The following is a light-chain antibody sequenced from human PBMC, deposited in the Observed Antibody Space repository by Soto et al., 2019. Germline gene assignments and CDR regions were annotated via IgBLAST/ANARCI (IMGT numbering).Light chain of an antibody. CDR2: DTS. J-gene: IGKJ1*01. CDR3: QQYNNWPRT. Sequence: EIVVTQSPATLSASPGERVTLSCRASQFVSRRLAWYQQRPGQVPRLLIYDTSTRATGIPARFSGSGSGTEFTLTISSLQSEDFALYYCQQYNNWPRTFGQGTKVEIK. CDR1: QFVSRR. V-gene: IGKV3-15*01.